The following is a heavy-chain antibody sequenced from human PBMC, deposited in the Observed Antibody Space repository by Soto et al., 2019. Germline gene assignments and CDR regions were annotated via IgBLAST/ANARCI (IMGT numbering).Heavy chain of an antibody. CDR2: VHYTGST. CDR1: GGSISSNY. V-gene: IGHV4-59*01. D-gene: IGHD3-16*01. Sequence: SETLSLTCTVSGGSISSNYWSWIRQSPGKGLEWIGYVHYTGSTNYNPSLKSRVTISIDTSKNQFSLKLSSVTAADTAVYYCAKTPGVITVITSFDHWGQGTPVTVSS. CDR3: AKTPGVITVITSFDH. J-gene: IGHJ4*02.